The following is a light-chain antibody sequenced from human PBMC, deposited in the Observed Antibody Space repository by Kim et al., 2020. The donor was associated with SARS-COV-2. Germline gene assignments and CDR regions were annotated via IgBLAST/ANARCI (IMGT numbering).Light chain of an antibody. CDR2: GAS. Sequence: SPGESATLSCRASQSVSNNLAWYQQKPGQAPRLLIYGASNRAIGIPDRFSGGGSGTEFTLSISSLQSEDFAVYYCQQYNNWPPLTFGGGTKVDIK. CDR1: QSVSNN. J-gene: IGKJ4*01. CDR3: QQYNNWPPLT. V-gene: IGKV3-15*01.